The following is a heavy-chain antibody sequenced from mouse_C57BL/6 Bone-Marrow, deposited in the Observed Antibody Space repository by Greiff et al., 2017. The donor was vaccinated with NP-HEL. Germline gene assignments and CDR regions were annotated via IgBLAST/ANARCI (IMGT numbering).Heavy chain of an antibody. V-gene: IGHV5-4*01. Sequence: EVKLVESGGGLVKPGGSLKLSCAASGFTFSSYAMSWVRQTPEKRLEWVATISDGGSYTYYPDNVKGRFTISRDNAKNNLYLQMSHLKSEDTAMYYCARDAYYYGSSPLCLDYWGQGTSVTVSS. CDR2: ISDGGSYT. CDR1: GFTFSSYA. CDR3: ARDAYYYGSSPLCLDY. D-gene: IGHD1-1*01. J-gene: IGHJ4*01.